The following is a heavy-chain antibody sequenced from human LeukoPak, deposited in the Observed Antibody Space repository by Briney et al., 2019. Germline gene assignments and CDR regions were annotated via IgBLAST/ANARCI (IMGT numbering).Heavy chain of an antibody. CDR3: AKWGDYDVLTGYYVSDF. CDR2: ISGRSGST. V-gene: IGHV3-23*01. J-gene: IGHJ4*02. CDR1: GFIFSNYA. Sequence: GGSLRLSCAASGFIFSNYAMYWVRQAPGRGLEWVSAISGRSGSTYYADSVKGRFTISRDSSKNTLYLQMNSLRADDTAVYYCAKWGDYDVLTGYYVSDFWGQGTLVTVSS. D-gene: IGHD3-9*01.